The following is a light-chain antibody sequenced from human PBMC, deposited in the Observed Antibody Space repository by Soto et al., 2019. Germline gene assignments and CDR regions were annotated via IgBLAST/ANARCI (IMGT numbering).Light chain of an antibody. CDR1: QSVSGW. Sequence: IHMTHSPSTLSASVLYTVTVTCRASQSVSGWLAWYQQKPGEAPKLLIYDSSTLESGVPSRFSGTGSGTEFTFSITSLQPDDFATYYCQQYNSYSFGQGTKVDIK. CDR2: DSS. V-gene: IGKV1-5*01. CDR3: QQYNSYS. J-gene: IGKJ1*01.